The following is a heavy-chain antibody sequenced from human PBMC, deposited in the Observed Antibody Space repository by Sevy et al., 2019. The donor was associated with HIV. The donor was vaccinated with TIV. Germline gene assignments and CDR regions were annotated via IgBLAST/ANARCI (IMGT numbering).Heavy chain of an antibody. D-gene: IGHD3-10*01. Sequence: SETLSLTCTVSGGSISSSSYYWDWIRQPPGKGLEWIGSIYYSGSTYYNPSLKSRVTISVDTSKNQFSLKLSSVTAADTAVYYCARHQRREFDYWGQGTLVTVSS. CDR1: GGSISSSSYY. J-gene: IGHJ4*02. CDR2: IYYSGST. V-gene: IGHV4-39*01. CDR3: ARHQRREFDY.